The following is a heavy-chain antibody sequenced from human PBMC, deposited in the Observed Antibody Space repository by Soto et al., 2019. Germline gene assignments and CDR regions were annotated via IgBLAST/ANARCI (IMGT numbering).Heavy chain of an antibody. Sequence: ASVKVSCKASGYTFTSYDINWVRQATGQGLEWMGWMNPNSGNTGYAQKFQGRVNMTRNTSISTAYMELSSLRSADTAVYYCARGADTAMGYDAFDIWGQGTMVTVSS. D-gene: IGHD5-18*01. J-gene: IGHJ3*02. CDR1: GYTFTSYD. CDR3: ARGADTAMGYDAFDI. V-gene: IGHV1-8*01. CDR2: MNPNSGNT.